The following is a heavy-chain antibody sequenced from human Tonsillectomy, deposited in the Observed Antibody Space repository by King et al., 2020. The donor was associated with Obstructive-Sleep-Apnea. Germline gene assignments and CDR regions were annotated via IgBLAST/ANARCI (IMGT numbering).Heavy chain of an antibody. CDR2: ISWNSGSI. CDR3: ARDHNQLLATTVVDS. V-gene: IGHV3-9*01. D-gene: IGHD2-2*01. J-gene: IGHJ4*02. CDR1: GFTFDDYA. Sequence: VQLVESGGGLVQPGRSLRLSCAASGFTFDDYAMHWVRQAPGKGLEWVSGISWNSGSIDYADSVKGRVTISRDNAKNSLYLQMNSLRPEDTALYYCARDHNQLLATTVVDSWGQGTLVTVS.